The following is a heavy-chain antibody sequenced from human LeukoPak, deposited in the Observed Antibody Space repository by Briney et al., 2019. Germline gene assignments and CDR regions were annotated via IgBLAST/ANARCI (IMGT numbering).Heavy chain of an antibody. D-gene: IGHD5-18*01. CDR1: GYTFTSYA. J-gene: IGHJ4*02. Sequence: ASVKVSCKASGYTFTSYAMHWVRQAPGQGLEWMGWINTNTGNPTYAQGFTGRFVFSLDTSVSTAYLQISSLKAEDTAVYYCARVGTTYSYGYGESGYWGQGTLVTVSS. CDR3: ARVGTTYSYGYGESGY. V-gene: IGHV7-4-1*02. CDR2: INTNTGNP.